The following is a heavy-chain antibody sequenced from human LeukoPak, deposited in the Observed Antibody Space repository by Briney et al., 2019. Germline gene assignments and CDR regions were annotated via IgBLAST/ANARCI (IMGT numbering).Heavy chain of an antibody. Sequence: SETLSLTCTVTGGSISSYYWSWIRRPPGKGLEWIGYIYSSGSTDYSPSLKSRVTISVDTSKNQFSLRLSSVTAADTAVYYCARNPSYSYGPNHDAFDIWGQGTMVTVSS. D-gene: IGHD5-18*01. V-gene: IGHV4-59*08. J-gene: IGHJ3*02. CDR3: ARNPSYSYGPNHDAFDI. CDR2: IYSSGST. CDR1: GGSISSYY.